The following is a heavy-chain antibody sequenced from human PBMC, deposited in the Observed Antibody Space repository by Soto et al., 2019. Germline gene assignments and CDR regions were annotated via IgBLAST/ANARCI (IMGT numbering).Heavy chain of an antibody. Sequence: GGSLRLSCAASGFTFSSYGMHWVLQAPGKGLEWVAVISYDGSNKYYADSVKGRFTISRDNSKNTLYLQMNSLRAEDTAVYYCAKDFYGAYYYYGMDVWGQGTTVTVSS. V-gene: IGHV3-30*18. CDR2: ISYDGSNK. J-gene: IGHJ6*02. CDR3: AKDFYGAYYYYGMDV. D-gene: IGHD4-17*01. CDR1: GFTFSSYG.